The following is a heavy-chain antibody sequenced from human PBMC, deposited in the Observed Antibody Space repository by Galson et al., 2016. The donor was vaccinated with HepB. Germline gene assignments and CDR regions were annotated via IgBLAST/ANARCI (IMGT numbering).Heavy chain of an antibody. J-gene: IGHJ4*01. CDR1: GFIFSDYG. CDR2: IWNDGSNK. CDR3: VRDKDGGYGFDY. Sequence: SLRLSCAASGFIFSDYGMHWVRQAPGKGLEWVAVIWNDGSNKYYADSVKGRFTISRDNSKNTLDLQVNILKVEDTAVYYCVRDKDGGYGFDYWGKGILVTVSS. D-gene: IGHD5-12*01. V-gene: IGHV3-33*01.